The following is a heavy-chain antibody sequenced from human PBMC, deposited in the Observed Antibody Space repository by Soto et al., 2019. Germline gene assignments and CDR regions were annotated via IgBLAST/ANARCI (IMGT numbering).Heavy chain of an antibody. Sequence: SETLSLTCAVSGGSVSSSNWWTWVRQTPGKGLEWIGEIFHSGSTNYNPSLRSRVAISVDKSKNTLYLQMNSLRAEDTAVYYCARDLTGSVFDSWGQGTLVTVSS. CDR3: ARDLTGSVFDS. CDR2: IFHSGST. D-gene: IGHD7-27*01. V-gene: IGHV4-4*02. J-gene: IGHJ4*02. CDR1: GGSVSSSNW.